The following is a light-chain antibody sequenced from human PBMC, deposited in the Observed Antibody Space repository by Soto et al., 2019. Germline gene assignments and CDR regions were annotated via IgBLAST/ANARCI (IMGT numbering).Light chain of an antibody. Sequence: EIVMTQSPATLSVSPGERATLSCRASQSVSSNFAWYQQKPGQAHRLLIYGASTRATGIPARFSGSVYGTEFTVKISSLQSEDFAVYSCQQYKTWPPLTFGGGNKVEIK. V-gene: IGKV3-15*01. J-gene: IGKJ4*01. CDR2: GAS. CDR3: QQYKTWPPLT. CDR1: QSVSSN.